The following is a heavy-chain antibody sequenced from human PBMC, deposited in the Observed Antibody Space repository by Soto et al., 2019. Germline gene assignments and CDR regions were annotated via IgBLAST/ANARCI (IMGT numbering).Heavy chain of an antibody. CDR1: GDTFSSYA. V-gene: IGHV1-69*01. CDR3: AREAGDYGHPYFDY. D-gene: IGHD3-10*01. J-gene: IGHJ4*02. CDR2: IIPTFGTV. Sequence: QLVQSGPEVKKPGSSVKVSCKSVGDTFSSYAVSWVRQAPGQGLEWMGGIIPTFGTVNYAQKFQGRATITADESTRLSYMELSSRRSEDTAVYYCAREAGDYGHPYFDYWGQGTLSSVSS.